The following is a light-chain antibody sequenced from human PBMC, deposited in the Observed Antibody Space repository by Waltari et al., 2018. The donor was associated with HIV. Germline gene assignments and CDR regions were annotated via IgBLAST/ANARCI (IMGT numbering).Light chain of an antibody. Sequence: QSALSQPASVSASPGQSVAISCSGSASDIRRYTYVSLYQQHPDKTPRLILFDVNNRPSGISDRFSGSKSGTTASLTISTVETDDEADYYCASYTVNSTGVFGSGTKLTVL. V-gene: IGLV2-14*03. J-gene: IGLJ1*01. CDR3: ASYTVNSTGV. CDR2: DVN. CDR1: ASDIRRYTY.